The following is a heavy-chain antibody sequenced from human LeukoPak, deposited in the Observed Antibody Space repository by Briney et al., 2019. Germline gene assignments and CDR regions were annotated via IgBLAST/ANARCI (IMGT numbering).Heavy chain of an antibody. CDR2: ISGGGVTT. CDR1: GSTFSSHA. CDR3: ARNQQLGGHSYYYYGMDV. V-gene: IGHV3-23*01. D-gene: IGHD3-16*01. J-gene: IGHJ6*02. Sequence: GGSLRLSCAASGSTFSSHALTWARQAPGEGLEWVSGISGGGVTTYYADSVKGRFTISRDNSKNTLYLQMNSLRADDTAIYYCARNQQLGGHSYYYYGMDVWGQGTTVTVSS.